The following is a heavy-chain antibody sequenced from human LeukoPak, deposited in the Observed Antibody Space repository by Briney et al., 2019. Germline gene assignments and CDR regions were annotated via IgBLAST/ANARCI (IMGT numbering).Heavy chain of an antibody. CDR2: ISGNGGTT. Sequence: GGSLRLSCAASGFPLSSYRMSWVRQAPGKGLEWVSAISGNGGTTYYADSVKGRFTISRDNSKNTLFLQMNTLRAEDTAVYYCAKDRHWGLDYWGQGALVTVSS. CDR3: AKDRHWGLDY. V-gene: IGHV3-23*01. D-gene: IGHD7-27*01. CDR1: GFPLSSYR. J-gene: IGHJ4*02.